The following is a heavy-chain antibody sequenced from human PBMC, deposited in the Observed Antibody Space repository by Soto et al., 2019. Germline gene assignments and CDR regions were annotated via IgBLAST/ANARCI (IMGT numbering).Heavy chain of an antibody. CDR3: ARGNYESRGYLDY. CDR1: GFSFSSYG. Sequence: QVQLVESGGGVVQPGRSLRLSCAASGFSFSSYGMPWVHQAPGKGLEWVAFIWYDGSNKYYADSVKGRFTISRDNSKNTLYLQMNSLRAEDTAVDSCARGNYESRGYLDYWGQGILVTVSS. V-gene: IGHV3-33*01. J-gene: IGHJ4*02. D-gene: IGHD3-22*01. CDR2: IWYDGSNK.